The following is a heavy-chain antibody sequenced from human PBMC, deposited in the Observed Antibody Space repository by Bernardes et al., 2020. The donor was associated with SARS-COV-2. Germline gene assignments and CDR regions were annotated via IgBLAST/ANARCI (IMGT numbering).Heavy chain of an antibody. J-gene: IGHJ6*02. CDR1: GFTFSSYG. Sequence: GYLSLSCAASGFTFSSYGMHWVRQAPGKGLEWVAVIWYDGSNKYYADSVKGRFTISRDNSKNTLYLQMNSLRAEDTAVYYCARDRYYYDSSGYYYLYYYYGMDVWGQGTTVTVSS. CDR2: IWYDGSNK. V-gene: IGHV3-33*01. CDR3: ARDRYYYDSSGYYYLYYYYGMDV. D-gene: IGHD3-22*01.